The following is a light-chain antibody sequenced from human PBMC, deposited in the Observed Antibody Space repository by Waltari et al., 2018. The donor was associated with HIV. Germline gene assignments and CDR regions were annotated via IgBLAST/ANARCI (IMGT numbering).Light chain of an antibody. CDR1: QSVRSSY. J-gene: IGKJ2*01. CDR2: DAA. CDR3: QQYGSTPPYT. V-gene: IGKV3D-20*01. Sequence: DIVLTQSPGTLSLSPGERATLSCGASQSVRSSYLAWYQKKPGLAPRLLIYDAASRATGIPDRFSGSGSGTHVTLTISRVEPEDFAVYYCQQYGSTPPYTFGPGTKLETK.